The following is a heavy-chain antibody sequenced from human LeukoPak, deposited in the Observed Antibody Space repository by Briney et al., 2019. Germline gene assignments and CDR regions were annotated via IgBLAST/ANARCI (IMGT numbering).Heavy chain of an antibody. CDR1: GGSFSGYY. V-gene: IGHV4-34*01. J-gene: IGHJ6*02. D-gene: IGHD3-3*01. CDR2: INHSGST. Sequence: SETLSLTCAVYGGSFSGYYWSWIRQPPGKGLEWIGEINHSGSTNYNPSLKSRVTISVDTSKNQFSLKLSSVTAADTAVHYCARGRITIFGVPIWRDYYGMDVWGQGTTVTVSS. CDR3: ARGRITIFGVPIWRDYYGMDV.